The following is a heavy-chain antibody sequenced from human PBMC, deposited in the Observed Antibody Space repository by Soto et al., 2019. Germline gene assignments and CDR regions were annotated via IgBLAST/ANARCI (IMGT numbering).Heavy chain of an antibody. CDR3: ARAPVFAGSFDI. Sequence: GGSLRLSCAASGFTFSSYSMNWVRQAPGKGLEWVSSISSSSSYIYYAVSVKGRFTISRDNAKNSLYLQMNSLRAEDTAVYYCARAPVFAGSFDIWGQGTMVTVSS. V-gene: IGHV3-21*01. CDR2: ISSSSSYI. D-gene: IGHD3-10*02. CDR1: GFTFSSYS. J-gene: IGHJ3*02.